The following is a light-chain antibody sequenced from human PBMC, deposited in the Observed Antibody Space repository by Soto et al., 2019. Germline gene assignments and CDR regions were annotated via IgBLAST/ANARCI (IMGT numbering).Light chain of an antibody. CDR1: GSDVGSYKY. V-gene: IGLV2-14*01. Sequence: SVLTQPASVSGSPGQSITISCTGTGSDVGSYKYVSWYQQHPGKAPKLIIFEVSNRPSGVSDRFSGSKSGNRASLTISGLQAEDEADYYCCSYAGSSPLYVFGTGTKVTV. CDR3: CSYAGSSPLYV. J-gene: IGLJ1*01. CDR2: EVS.